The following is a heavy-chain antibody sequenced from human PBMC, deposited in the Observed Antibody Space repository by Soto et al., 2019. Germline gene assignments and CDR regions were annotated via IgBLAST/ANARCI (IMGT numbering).Heavy chain of an antibody. V-gene: IGHV3-74*01. Sequence: EGSLRLSCAASGFTFSSYWMHWVRQAPGKGLVWVSRINSDGSSTSYADSVKGRFTISRDNAKNTLYLQMNSLRAEDTAGYYCASDVYNSDTSGYYDRCFDPWGQAT. CDR1: GFTFSSYW. CDR2: INSDGSST. D-gene: IGHD3-22*01. CDR3: ASDVYNSDTSGYYDRCFDP. J-gene: IGHJ5*02.